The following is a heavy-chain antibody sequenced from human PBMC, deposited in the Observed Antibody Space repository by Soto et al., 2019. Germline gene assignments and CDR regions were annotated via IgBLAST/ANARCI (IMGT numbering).Heavy chain of an antibody. V-gene: IGHV6-1*01. CDR2: TYYRSKWYN. CDR3: ARGYSYGYLRYYYYYGMDV. D-gene: IGHD5-18*01. CDR1: GDSVSSNSAA. Sequence: SQTRSLTCXISGDSVSSNSAAWNWIRQSPSRGLEWLGRTYYRSKWYNDYAVSVKSRITINPDTSKNQFSLQLNSVTPEDTAVYYCARGYSYGYLRYYYYYGMDVWGQGTTVTVSS. J-gene: IGHJ6*02.